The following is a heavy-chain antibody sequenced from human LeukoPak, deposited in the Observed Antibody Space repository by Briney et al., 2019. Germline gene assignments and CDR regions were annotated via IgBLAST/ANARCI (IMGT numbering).Heavy chain of an antibody. D-gene: IGHD3-10*01. CDR2: IYHSGST. CDR1: GGSISSSSYY. V-gene: IGHV4-39*01. CDR3: AGSDYYYYMDV. Sequence: SETLSLTCTISGGSISSSSYYWGWIRQPPGKGLEWIGSIYHSGSTYYNPSLKSRVTISVDTSKNQFSLKLSSVTAADTAVFYCAGSDYYYYMDVWGKGTTVTVSS. J-gene: IGHJ6*03.